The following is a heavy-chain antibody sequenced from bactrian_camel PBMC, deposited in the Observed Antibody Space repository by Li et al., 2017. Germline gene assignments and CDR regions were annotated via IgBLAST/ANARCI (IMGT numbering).Heavy chain of an antibody. CDR1: GFAFSIND. CDR3: AREFNGGSWSIGY. V-gene: IGHV3S40*01. D-gene: IGHD6*01. Sequence: VQLVESGGGLVQPGGSLRLSCAASGFAFSINDMSWVRQGPGKGPEWVSAIKGDGSKTYYADSVKGRFTVSRDNSKNTVYLQMNSLKPDDTAVYYCAREFNGGSWSIGYWGQGTQVTVS. J-gene: IGHJ4*01. CDR2: IKGDGSKT.